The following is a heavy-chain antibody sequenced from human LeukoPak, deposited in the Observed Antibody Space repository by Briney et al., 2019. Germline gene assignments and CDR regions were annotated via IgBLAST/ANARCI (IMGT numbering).Heavy chain of an antibody. Sequence: SQTLSLTCTVSGGSISSGDYYWGWIRQPPGKGLEWIGYIYYSGSTYYNPSLKSRVTISVDTSKNQFSLKLSSVTAADTAVYYCARAGLGSGSYYKGYYYGMDVWGQGTTVTVSS. D-gene: IGHD3-10*02. J-gene: IGHJ6*02. CDR2: IYYSGST. CDR3: ARAGLGSGSYYKGYYYGMDV. V-gene: IGHV4-30-4*01. CDR1: GGSISSGDYY.